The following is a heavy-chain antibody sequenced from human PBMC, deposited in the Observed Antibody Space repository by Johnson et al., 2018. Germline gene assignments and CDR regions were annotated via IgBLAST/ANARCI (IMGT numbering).Heavy chain of an antibody. Sequence: VQLVQSWGGLVQPGRSLRLSCAASGFTFDDYAMHWVRQAPGKGLEWVSGISWNSGSIGYADSVKGRFTISRANAKNSLYLQMNSLRAEDTALYYCAKDGGYCSSTSCHGEYYYYMDVWGQGTMVTVSS. CDR3: AKDGGYCSSTSCHGEYYYYMDV. V-gene: IGHV3-9*01. CDR2: ISWNSGSI. J-gene: IGHJ6*03. D-gene: IGHD2-2*01. CDR1: GFTFDDYA.